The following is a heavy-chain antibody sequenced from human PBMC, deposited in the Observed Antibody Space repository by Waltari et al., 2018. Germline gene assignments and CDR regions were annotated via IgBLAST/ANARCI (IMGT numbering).Heavy chain of an antibody. CDR1: GGSISSHY. CDR2: IYYRGST. CDR3: ARNHAFDI. J-gene: IGHJ3*02. V-gene: IGHV4-59*11. Sequence: QVQLQESGPGLVKPSETLSLTCTVSGGSISSHYWSWIRQPPGKGLEWIGYIYYRGSTNDNPALKSRVTISVDTSKNQFSLKLSSVTAADTAVDYCARNHAFDIWGQGTMVTVSS.